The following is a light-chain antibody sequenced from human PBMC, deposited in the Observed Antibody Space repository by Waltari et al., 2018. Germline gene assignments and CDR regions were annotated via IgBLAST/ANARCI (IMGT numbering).Light chain of an antibody. V-gene: IGKV3-20*01. J-gene: IGKJ4*01. CDR1: QSVSSGY. CDR3: QQYGSSPPLT. Sequence: EIVLTQSPGTLSLSPGERATLYCRAGQSVSSGYLAWYQQKHGQAPRLLIYGASSRATGIPDRFSGSGSGTDFTLTINRLEPEDSGVYYCQQYGSSPPLTFGGGTKVEI. CDR2: GAS.